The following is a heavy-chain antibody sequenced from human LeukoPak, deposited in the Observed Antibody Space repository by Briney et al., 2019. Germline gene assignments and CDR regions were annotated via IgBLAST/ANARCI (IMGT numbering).Heavy chain of an antibody. V-gene: IGHV3-21*01. Sequence: GGSLRLSCAASGFTFSSYSMNWVRQAPGKVLEWVSSISSSSSYIYYADSVKGRFTISRDNAKNSLYLQMNSLRAEDTAVYYCARAGSSPAEFDYWGQGTLVTVSS. CDR1: GFTFSSYS. CDR3: ARAGSSPAEFDY. D-gene: IGHD1-26*01. CDR2: ISSSSSYI. J-gene: IGHJ4*02.